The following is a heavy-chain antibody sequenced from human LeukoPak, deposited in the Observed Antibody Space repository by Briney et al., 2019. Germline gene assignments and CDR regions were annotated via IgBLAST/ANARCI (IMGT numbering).Heavy chain of an antibody. D-gene: IGHD5-24*01. CDR3: ARRRDGYNPELDY. Sequence: ASVKVSCKASGYTFTGYYMHWVRQAPGQGLEWMGWINPNSGGTNYAQKFQGRVTMTRDTSISTAYMELSRLRSDDTAVYYCARRRDGYNPELDYWGQGTLVTVSS. J-gene: IGHJ4*02. V-gene: IGHV1-2*02. CDR1: GYTFTGYY. CDR2: INPNSGGT.